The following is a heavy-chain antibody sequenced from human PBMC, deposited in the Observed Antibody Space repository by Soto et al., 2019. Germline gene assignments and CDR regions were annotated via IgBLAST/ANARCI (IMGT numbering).Heavy chain of an antibody. CDR3: ARVRETSSGYYSLDAFDI. CDR2: IIPIFGTA. J-gene: IGHJ3*02. D-gene: IGHD3-22*01. V-gene: IGHV1-69*13. Sequence: ASVKVSCKASGGTFSSYAISWVRQAPGQGLEWMGGIIPIFGTANYAQKFQGRVTITADESTSTAYMELSSLRSEDTAVYYCARVRETSSGYYSLDAFDIWGQGTMVTVSS. CDR1: GGTFSSYA.